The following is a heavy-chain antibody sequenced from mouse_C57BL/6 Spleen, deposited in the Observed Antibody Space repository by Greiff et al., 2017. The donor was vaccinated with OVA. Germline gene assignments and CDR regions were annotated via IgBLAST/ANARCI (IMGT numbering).Heavy chain of an antibody. Sequence: VQLQQSGAELVRPGTSVKVSCKASGYAFTNYLIEWVKQRPGQGLEWIGVINPGSGGTNYNEKFKGKATLTADKSSSTAYMQLSSLTSEDSAVYFCARSNSNYDAMDYWGQGTSVTVSS. CDR3: ARSNSNYDAMDY. D-gene: IGHD2-5*01. J-gene: IGHJ4*01. CDR2: INPGSGGT. V-gene: IGHV1-54*01. CDR1: GYAFTNYL.